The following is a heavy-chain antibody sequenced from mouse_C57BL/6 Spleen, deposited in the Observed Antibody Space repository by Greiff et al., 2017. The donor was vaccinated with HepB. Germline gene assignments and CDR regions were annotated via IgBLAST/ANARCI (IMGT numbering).Heavy chain of an antibody. Sequence: EVQVVESGAGLVQPKGSLKLSCAASGFSFNTYAMNWVRQAPGKGLEWVARIRSKSNNYATDYADSVKDRFTISRYESESKLYLQMHNLKTEDAAMDDCVRHGGVIDYWGQGTSVTVSS. CDR2: IRSKSNNYAT. CDR1: GFSFNTYA. CDR3: VRHGGVIDY. V-gene: IGHV10-1*01. J-gene: IGHJ4*01.